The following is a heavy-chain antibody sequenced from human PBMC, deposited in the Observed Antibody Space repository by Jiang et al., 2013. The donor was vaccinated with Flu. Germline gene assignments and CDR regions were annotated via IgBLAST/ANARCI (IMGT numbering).Heavy chain of an antibody. V-gene: IGHV1-18*01. D-gene: IGHD2-15*01. Sequence: KVSCKASGYTFTSYGISWVRQAPGQGLEWMGWISAYNGNTNYAQKLQGRVTMTTDTSTSTAYMELRSLRSDDTAVYYCARDQIVVVVVAATEGAFDIWGQGTMVTVSS. CDR1: GYTFTSYG. CDR2: ISAYNGNT. J-gene: IGHJ3*02. CDR3: ARDQIVVVVVAATEGAFDI.